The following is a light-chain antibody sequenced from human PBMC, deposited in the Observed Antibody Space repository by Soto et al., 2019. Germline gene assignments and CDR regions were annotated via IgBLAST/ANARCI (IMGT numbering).Light chain of an antibody. J-gene: IGLJ7*01. CDR3: ASFDDSLSAAV. Sequence: QTVVTQTPSASGTPGQRVTISCYGSSSNIGSNYVYWYQQLPGTAPRLLIYRNSERPSGVPDRFSGSKSGTSASLATSGLGSEDEADYYCASFDDSLSAAVFVGGTQLTVL. CDR2: RNS. CDR1: SSNIGSNY. V-gene: IGLV1-47*01.